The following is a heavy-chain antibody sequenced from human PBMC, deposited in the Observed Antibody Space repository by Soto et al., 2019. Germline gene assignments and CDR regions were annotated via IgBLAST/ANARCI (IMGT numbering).Heavy chain of an antibody. CDR3: ARSTGGYCSSTSCYTSNWFDP. J-gene: IGHJ5*02. D-gene: IGHD2-2*02. V-gene: IGHV1-69*01. CDR2: IIPIFGTA. Sequence: QVQLVQSGAEVKKPGSSVKVSCKASGGTFSSYAISWVRQAPGQGLEWMGGIIPIFGTANYAQKFQGRVTITADESTSTAYMELSSLRSEDKAVYYCARSTGGYCSSTSCYTSNWFDPWGQGTLVTVSS. CDR1: GGTFSSYA.